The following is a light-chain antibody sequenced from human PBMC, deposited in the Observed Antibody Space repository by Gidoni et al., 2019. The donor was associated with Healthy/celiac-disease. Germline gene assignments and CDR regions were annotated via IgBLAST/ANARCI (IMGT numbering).Light chain of an antibody. CDR1: QSVSSY. Sequence: EIVLTQSPSTLSLSPGERATLSGRASQSVSSYLAWYQQKPGQAPRLLIYDASNRATGIPARFSGSGSGTDFTLTISSLEPEDFAVYYCQQRSNWPPEVTFXPXTKVDIK. V-gene: IGKV3-11*01. CDR2: DAS. CDR3: QQRSNWPPEVT. J-gene: IGKJ3*01.